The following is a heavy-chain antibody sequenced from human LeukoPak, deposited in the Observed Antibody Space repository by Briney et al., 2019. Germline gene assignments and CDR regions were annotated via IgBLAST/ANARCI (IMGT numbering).Heavy chain of an antibody. J-gene: IGHJ4*02. D-gene: IGHD6-13*01. CDR1: GGSFSGYY. CDR3: ARGGVVSSSWFHGNDFDY. CDR2: INHSGST. V-gene: IGHV4-34*01. Sequence: SETLSLTCAVYGGSFSGYYWSWIRQPPGKGLEWIGEINHSGSTNYNPSLKSRVTISVDTSKNQFSLKLSSVTAADTAVYYCARGGVVSSSWFHGNDFDYWGQGTLVTVSS.